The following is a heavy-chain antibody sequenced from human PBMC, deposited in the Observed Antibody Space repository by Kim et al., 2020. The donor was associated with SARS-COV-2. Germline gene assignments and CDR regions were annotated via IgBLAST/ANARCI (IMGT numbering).Heavy chain of an antibody. Sequence: GGSLRLSCTASGFTFGDYAMSWFRQAPGKGLEWVGFIRSKAYGGTAEYAASVKGRFTISRDDSKSIAYLQMNSLKTEDTAMYYCTRDVSLGGELRNSMDVWGQGTTVTVSS. J-gene: IGHJ6*02. CDR3: TRDVSLGGELRNSMDV. D-gene: IGHD1-7*01. CDR1: GFTFGDYA. V-gene: IGHV3-49*03. CDR2: IRSKAYGGTA.